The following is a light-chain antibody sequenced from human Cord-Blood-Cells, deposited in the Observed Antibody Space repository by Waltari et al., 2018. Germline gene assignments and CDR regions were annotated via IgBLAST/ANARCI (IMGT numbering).Light chain of an antibody. J-gene: IGKJ1*01. Sequence: IVLXQSPATLSLSPGERATLSCRASQSVSSYLAWYQQKPGQAPRLLIYDASNRATGIPARFSGSGSGTDFTLTISSLXPEDFAXYYCQQRSNWPTFGQGTKVEIK. CDR3: QQRSNWPT. CDR2: DAS. V-gene: IGKV3-11*01. CDR1: QSVSSY.